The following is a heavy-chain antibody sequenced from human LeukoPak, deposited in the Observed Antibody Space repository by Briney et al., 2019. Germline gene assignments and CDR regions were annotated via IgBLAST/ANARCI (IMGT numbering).Heavy chain of an antibody. CDR2: ISYDGSNK. CDR1: GFTFSSYG. CDR3: ATSLRVLPPY. Sequence: GGSLSLSCAASGFTFSSYGMHWVRQAPGKGLEWVAVISYDGSNKYYADSVKGRFTISRDNSKNTLYLQMNSLRAEDTAVYYCATSLRVLPPYWGQGTLVTVSS. V-gene: IGHV3-30*03. J-gene: IGHJ4*02. D-gene: IGHD3-10*01.